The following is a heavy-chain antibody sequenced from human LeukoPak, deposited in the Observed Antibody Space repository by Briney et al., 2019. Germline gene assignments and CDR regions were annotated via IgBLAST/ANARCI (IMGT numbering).Heavy chain of an antibody. CDR2: MNPISGTT. CDR1: GYTFTSYD. D-gene: IGHD3-22*01. CDR3: ARPYDSSGYYYSYAFDI. V-gene: IGHV1-8*02. Sequence: ASVKVSCKASGYTFTSYDINWVRQATGQGLEWMGWMNPISGTTGYAQKFQGRVTMTRNKSISTAYMELSSLRSEDTAVYYCARPYDSSGYYYSYAFDIWGQGTMVTVSS. J-gene: IGHJ3*02.